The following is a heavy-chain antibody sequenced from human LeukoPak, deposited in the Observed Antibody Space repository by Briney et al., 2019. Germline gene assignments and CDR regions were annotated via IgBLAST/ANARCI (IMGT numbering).Heavy chain of an antibody. CDR1: GFTFSSYS. Sequence: GGSLRLSCAASGFTFSSYSMNWVRQAPGKGLEWVSSISSSSSYIYYADSVKGRFTISRDNAKNSLYLQMNSLRAEDTAVYYCARDLQYCGGGCPGSWGQGTLVTVSS. D-gene: IGHD2-21*01. V-gene: IGHV3-21*01. CDR3: ARDLQYCGGGCPGS. J-gene: IGHJ4*02. CDR2: ISSSSSYI.